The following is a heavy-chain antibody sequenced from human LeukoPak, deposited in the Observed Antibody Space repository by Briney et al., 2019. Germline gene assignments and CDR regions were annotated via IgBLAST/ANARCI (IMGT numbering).Heavy chain of an antibody. CDR3: ALYSSSWYGFDY. V-gene: IGHV3-30*03. CDR2: ISHDGNSK. CDR1: GFTLSTYG. J-gene: IGHJ4*02. D-gene: IGHD6-13*01. Sequence: QPGGSLRLSCAASGFTLSTYGMHWVRQAPDKGLEWVAMISHDGNSKQYADFAKGRFTISRDNSKNTLYLQMNSLRAEDTAVYYCALYSSSWYGFDYWGQGTLVTVSS.